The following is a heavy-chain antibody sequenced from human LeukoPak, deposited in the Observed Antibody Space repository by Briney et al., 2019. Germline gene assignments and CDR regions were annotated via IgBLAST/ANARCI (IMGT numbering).Heavy chain of an antibody. CDR3: ARERHYYFDY. CDR1: GFTFSSYS. J-gene: IGHJ4*02. Sequence: PGGSLRLSCAASGFTFSSYSMHWVRQAPGKGLEYVSGISSNGGTTYSANSVKGRLTISRDNSKNTLDLQMGSLGAEDMAVYYCARERHYYFDYWGQGTLVTVSS. V-gene: IGHV3-64*01. CDR2: ISSNGGTT.